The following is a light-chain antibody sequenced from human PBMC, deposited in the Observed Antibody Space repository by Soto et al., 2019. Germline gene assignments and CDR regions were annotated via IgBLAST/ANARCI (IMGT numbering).Light chain of an antibody. CDR1: QSVSSY. V-gene: IGKV3-11*01. CDR2: DAS. Sequence: EIVLTQSPATLSLSLGERATLSCRASQSVSSYLAWYQQKPGQAPRLLIYDASNRATGIPARFSGSGSVTGFTLNISSLESEEFGVYYWQQRSNWQWTFVQGTKVELK. CDR3: QQRSNWQWT. J-gene: IGKJ1*01.